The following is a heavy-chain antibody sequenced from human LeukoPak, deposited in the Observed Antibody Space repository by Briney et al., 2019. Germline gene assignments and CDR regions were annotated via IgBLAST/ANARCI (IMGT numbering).Heavy chain of an antibody. Sequence: PGGSLRLSFSASGFTFSTYAIHWVRQAPGKGLEYVSDISRNGGITYYADSVKGRFTVSRDNSKNMLYLQMNSLRAEDTAVYYCVKDKYPVVVAATLDYWGQGILVTVSS. V-gene: IGHV3-64D*09. CDR3: VKDKYPVVVAATLDY. J-gene: IGHJ4*02. CDR2: ISRNGGIT. D-gene: IGHD2-15*01. CDR1: GFTFSTYA.